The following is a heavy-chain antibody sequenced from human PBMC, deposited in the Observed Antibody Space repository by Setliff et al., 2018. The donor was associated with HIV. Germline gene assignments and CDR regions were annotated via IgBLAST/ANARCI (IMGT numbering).Heavy chain of an antibody. J-gene: IGHJ3*02. D-gene: IGHD1-26*01. CDR2: INPDTGDT. Sequence: ASVKVSCKASRYTFTGYYIHWVRQAPGEGLEWMGWINPDTGDTNYAQKFQGWVTMTRDTSISTAYMELSRLRSDDTALYYCARGGGSSAPDAFDTWGQGTMVTVSS. CDR3: ARGGGSSAPDAFDT. CDR1: RYTFTGYY. V-gene: IGHV1-2*04.